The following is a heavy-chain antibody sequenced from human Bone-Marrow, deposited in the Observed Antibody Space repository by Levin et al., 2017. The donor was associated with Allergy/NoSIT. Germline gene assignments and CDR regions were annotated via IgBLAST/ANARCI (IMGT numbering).Heavy chain of an antibody. CDR3: ARDPLYVGDPTAMDV. J-gene: IGHJ6*02. V-gene: IGHV1-18*01. Sequence: GESLKISCKTSGYTFTTYGVSWVRQAPGQGLEWLGWVSGYNANTDYAQKVQGRVTMTTDTFTSTAYMELRSLRSDDTAVYYCARDPLYVGDPTAMDVWGQGTTVTVSS. CDR2: VSGYNANT. D-gene: IGHD3-16*01. CDR1: GYTFTTYG.